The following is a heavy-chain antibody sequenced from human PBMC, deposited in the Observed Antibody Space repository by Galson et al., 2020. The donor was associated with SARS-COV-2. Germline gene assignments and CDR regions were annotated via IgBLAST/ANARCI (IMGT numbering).Heavy chain of an antibody. J-gene: IGHJ2*01. CDR2: IYTSGST. V-gene: IGHV4-61*02. Sequence: SETLSLTCTVSGGSISSGSYYWSWIRQPAGKGLEWIGRIYTSGSTNYNPSLKSRVTISVDTSKNQFSLKLSSVTAADTAVYYCARTGYSSSSKDWYFDLWGRGTLVTVSS. CDR3: ARTGYSSSSKDWYFDL. CDR1: GGSISSGSYY. D-gene: IGHD6-6*01.